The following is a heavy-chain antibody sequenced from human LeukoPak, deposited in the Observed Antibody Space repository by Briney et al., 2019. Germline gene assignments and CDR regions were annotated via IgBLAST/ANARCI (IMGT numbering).Heavy chain of an antibody. Sequence: PGGSLRLSCTASGFTFSNHGMHWVRQAPGKGLEWVAFIRYDGSNKYYADSVKGRFTISRDNSKNTLYLQMNSLRAEDTAVYYCAKATLTMVRGVMNYWGEGTLVTVSS. CDR2: IRYDGSNK. CDR1: GFTFSNHG. V-gene: IGHV3-30*02. D-gene: IGHD3-10*01. CDR3: AKATLTMVRGVMNY. J-gene: IGHJ4*02.